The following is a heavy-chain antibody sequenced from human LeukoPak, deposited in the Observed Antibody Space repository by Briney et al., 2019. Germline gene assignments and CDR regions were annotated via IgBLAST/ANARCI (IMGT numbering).Heavy chain of an antibody. CDR2: INSDGSIT. Sequence: GGSLRLSCAASGFAFSTYWMHWVRQAPGKGLVWVSRINSDGSITTYADSVKGRFTISRDNAKNTLYLQMNSLRAEDTAVYYCASHFDWRNWGQGTLVTVSS. D-gene: IGHD3-9*01. CDR3: ASHFDWRN. CDR1: GFAFSTYW. V-gene: IGHV3-74*01. J-gene: IGHJ4*02.